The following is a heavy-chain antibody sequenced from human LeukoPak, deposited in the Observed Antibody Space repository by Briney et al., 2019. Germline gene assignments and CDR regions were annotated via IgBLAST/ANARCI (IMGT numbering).Heavy chain of an antibody. J-gene: IGHJ4*02. V-gene: IGHV1-69*13. Sequence: ASVKVSCKASGGTFSSYAISWVRRAPGQGLEWMGGIIPIFGTANYAQKFQGRVTITADESTSTAYMELSSLRSEDTAVYYCARYCSGGSCYFDYWGQGTLVTVSS. CDR3: ARYCSGGSCYFDY. CDR2: IIPIFGTA. CDR1: GGTFSSYA. D-gene: IGHD2-15*01.